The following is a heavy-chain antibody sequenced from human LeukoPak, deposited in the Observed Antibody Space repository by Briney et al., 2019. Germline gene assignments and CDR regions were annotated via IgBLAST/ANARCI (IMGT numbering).Heavy chain of an antibody. CDR1: GFTFSSYD. Sequence: QPGGSLRLSCAAAGFTFSSYDMHWVRQATGKGLEWVSAIGTAGDTYYPGSVKGRFNISRENAKNSLYLQMNSLRAGDTSVYYCARGGDIIGFGEPTYFDLWGRGTLVTVSS. V-gene: IGHV3-13*01. CDR3: ARGGDIIGFGEPTYFDL. CDR2: IGTAGDT. D-gene: IGHD3-10*01. J-gene: IGHJ2*01.